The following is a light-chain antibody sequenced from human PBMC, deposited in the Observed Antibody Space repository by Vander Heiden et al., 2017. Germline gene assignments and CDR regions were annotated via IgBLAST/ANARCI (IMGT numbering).Light chain of an antibody. Sequence: EIVLTQSPGTLSLSPGERATLSCRASQSVSSSYLAWYQQKPGQAPRLLIYGASSRATGIPDRVSGSGSGTDFTLTISRLEPEDFAVYYCQQYGSSFGGGTKVEIK. CDR3: QQYGSS. CDR1: QSVSSSY. J-gene: IGKJ4*01. V-gene: IGKV3-20*01. CDR2: GAS.